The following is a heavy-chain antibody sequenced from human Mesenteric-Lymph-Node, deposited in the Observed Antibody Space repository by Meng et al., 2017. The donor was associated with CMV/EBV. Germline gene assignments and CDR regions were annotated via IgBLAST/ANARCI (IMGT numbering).Heavy chain of an antibody. J-gene: IGHJ3*02. V-gene: IGHV3-30*02. Sequence: GESLKISCAASGFTVSSNYMSWVRQAPGKGLEWVAFIRYDGSNKYYADSVKGRFTISRDNSKNMLYLQANSLRAEDTAVYYCARVTGENVVVIPAARAFDIWGQGTLVTVSS. D-gene: IGHD2-2*01. CDR3: ARVTGENVVVIPAARAFDI. CDR2: IRYDGSNK. CDR1: GFTVSSNY.